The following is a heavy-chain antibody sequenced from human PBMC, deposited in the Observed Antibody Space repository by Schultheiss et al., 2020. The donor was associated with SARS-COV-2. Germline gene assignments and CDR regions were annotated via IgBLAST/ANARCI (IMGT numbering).Heavy chain of an antibody. Sequence: GESLKISCAASGFTFSSYAMSWVRQAPGKGLEWVSAISGSGGSTYYADSVKGRFTISRDNDRHLVFLQMNNLRDEDTAVYYCARARRMVRDFSDSWGQGTLVTVSS. V-gene: IGHV3-23*01. CDR3: ARARRMVRDFSDS. D-gene: IGHD3-10*01. CDR1: GFTFSSYA. J-gene: IGHJ4*02. CDR2: ISGSGGST.